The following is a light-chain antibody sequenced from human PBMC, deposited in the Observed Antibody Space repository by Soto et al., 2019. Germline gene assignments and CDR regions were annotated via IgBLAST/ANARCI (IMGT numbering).Light chain of an antibody. CDR3: NSYAGNSWV. J-gene: IGLJ3*02. CDR1: SSDVGGYNR. V-gene: IGLV2-8*01. CDR2: EVF. Sequence: QSALTQPPSASGSPGQPVSISCTGTSSDVGGYNRVYWYQHHPGKAPKLIIYEVFKRPSGVPDRFSGSKSGNTASLTVSGLQADDEADYYCNSYAGNSWVFGGGTKLTVL.